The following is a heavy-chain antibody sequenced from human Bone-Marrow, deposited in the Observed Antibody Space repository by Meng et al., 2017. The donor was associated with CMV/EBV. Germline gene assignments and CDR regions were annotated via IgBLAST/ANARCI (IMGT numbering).Heavy chain of an antibody. CDR3: ARDLSALSRQRLDY. V-gene: IGHV1-18*01. CDR1: GYTFTSYG. Sequence: ASVKVSCKASGYTFTSYGISWVRQAPGQGLEWMGRISAYNANTNYAQKLQGRVTMTTDTSTSTAYMDLRSLRSDDTAVYYCARDLSALSRQRLDYWGQGTLVTVSS. CDR2: ISAYNANT. D-gene: IGHD1-1*01. J-gene: IGHJ4*02.